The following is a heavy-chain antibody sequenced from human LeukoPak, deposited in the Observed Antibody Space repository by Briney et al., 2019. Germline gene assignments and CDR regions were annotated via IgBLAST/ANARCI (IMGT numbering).Heavy chain of an antibody. V-gene: IGHV3-33*01. CDR2: IWFDGSNK. J-gene: IGHJ6*02. CDR3: ARGVRGYSYGYDYYYYGMDV. D-gene: IGHD5-18*01. CDR1: GFTFSSYG. Sequence: GGSLRLSCAASGFTFSSYGMHWVRQAPGKGLEWVALIWFDGSNKYYADSVKGRFTISRDNSKNTLYLQMNSLRAEDTAVYYCARGVRGYSYGYDYYYYGMDVWGQGTTVTVSS.